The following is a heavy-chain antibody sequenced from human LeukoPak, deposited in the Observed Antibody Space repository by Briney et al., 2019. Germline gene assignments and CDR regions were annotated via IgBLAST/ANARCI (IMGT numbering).Heavy chain of an antibody. Sequence: SSETLSLTCTVSGYSISSGYYWGWIRPPPGKGLEWIGSIYHSGSTYYNPSLKSRVTISVDTSKNQFSLKLSSVTAADTAVYYCAREAYCGGDCYSGFDYWGQGTLVTVSS. D-gene: IGHD2-21*02. CDR1: GYSISSGYY. CDR2: IYHSGST. V-gene: IGHV4-38-2*02. CDR3: AREAYCGGDCYSGFDY. J-gene: IGHJ4*02.